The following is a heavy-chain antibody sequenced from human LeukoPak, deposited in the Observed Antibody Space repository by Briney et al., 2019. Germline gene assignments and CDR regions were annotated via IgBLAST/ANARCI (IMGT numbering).Heavy chain of an antibody. CDR2: INHSGST. CDR1: GGSFSGYY. D-gene: IGHD6-13*01. J-gene: IGHJ4*02. Sequence: SETLSLTCAVYGGSFSGYYWSWIRQPPGKGLEWIGEINHSGSTNYNPSLKSRVTISVDTSKNQFSLKLSSVTAADTAVYYCPIAAAGTRGFDYWGQGTLVTVSS. V-gene: IGHV4-34*01. CDR3: PIAAAGTRGFDY.